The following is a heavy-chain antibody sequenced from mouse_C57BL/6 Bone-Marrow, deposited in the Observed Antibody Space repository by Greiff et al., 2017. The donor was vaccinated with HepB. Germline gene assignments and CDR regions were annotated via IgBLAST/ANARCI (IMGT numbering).Heavy chain of an antibody. Sequence: EVKLMESGGGLVKPGGSLKLSCAASGFTFSSYTMSWVRQTPEKRLEWVATISGGGGNTYYPDSVKGRFTISRDNAKNTLYLQMSSLRSEDTALYYCARQGWLLRPLEWYFDVWGTGTTVTVSS. CDR1: GFTFSSYT. V-gene: IGHV5-9*01. D-gene: IGHD2-3*01. J-gene: IGHJ1*03. CDR2: ISGGGGNT. CDR3: ARQGWLLRPLEWYFDV.